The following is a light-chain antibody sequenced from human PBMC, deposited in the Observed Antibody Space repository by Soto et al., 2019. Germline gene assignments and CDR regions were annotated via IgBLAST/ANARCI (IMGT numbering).Light chain of an antibody. V-gene: IGLV2-14*01. Sequence: QSALTQPASVSGSPGQSITISCTGAGSADVPYNYVSWYQQHPGKAPKLIIYEVNNRPSGVSNRFSGSKSGSTASLTISGLQAEDEADYYCSSHKTSTNTLVFGGGTKLTVL. CDR2: EVN. CDR3: SSHKTSTNTLV. CDR1: GSADVPYNY. J-gene: IGLJ2*01.